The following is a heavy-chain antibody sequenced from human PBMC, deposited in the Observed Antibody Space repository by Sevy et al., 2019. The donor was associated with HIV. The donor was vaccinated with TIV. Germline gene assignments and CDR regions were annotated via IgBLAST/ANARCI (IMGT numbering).Heavy chain of an antibody. Sequence: SETLSLTCAVSGGSISSYYWSWIRQPPGKGLEWIASISYSGNTYYNPSLKSRTTMSIDTSKNQFFLTLNSVTAPDAAVYYCARSNPYYDFWSGYMTSGYFDFWGPGTLVTVSS. CDR1: GGSISSYY. D-gene: IGHD3-3*01. J-gene: IGHJ4*02. V-gene: IGHV4-39*01. CDR2: ISYSGNT. CDR3: ARSNPYYDFWSGYMTSGYFDF.